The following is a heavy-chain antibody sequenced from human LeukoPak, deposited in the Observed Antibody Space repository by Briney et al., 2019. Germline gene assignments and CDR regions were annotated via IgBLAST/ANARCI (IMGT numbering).Heavy chain of an antibody. J-gene: IGHJ3*02. Sequence: GGSLRLSCAASGFTFSSYGMSWVRQAPGKGLEWVSAISGSGGSTYYADSVKGRFTLSRDNSKNTLYLQMNILRAEDTAVYYCASEYGGDARFGSTWYAGVFDIWGQGTMVTVSS. D-gene: IGHD6-13*01. CDR2: ISGSGGST. CDR1: GFTFSSYG. CDR3: ASEYGGDARFGSTWYAGVFDI. V-gene: IGHV3-23*01.